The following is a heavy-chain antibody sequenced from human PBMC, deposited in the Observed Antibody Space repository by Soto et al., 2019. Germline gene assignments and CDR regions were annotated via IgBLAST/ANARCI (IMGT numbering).Heavy chain of an antibody. CDR2: IYPGDSDT. V-gene: IGHV5-51*01. Sequence: GESLKISCQGSGYSFSTSWIGWVRQMPGKGLEWMGIIYPGDSDTRYSSSFQGQVTISADKSISTAFLQWSSLKASDTATYYCARTTIAGIRGYFDYWGQGTLVTVSS. J-gene: IGHJ4*02. D-gene: IGHD2-21*01. CDR1: GYSFSTSW. CDR3: ARTTIAGIRGYFDY.